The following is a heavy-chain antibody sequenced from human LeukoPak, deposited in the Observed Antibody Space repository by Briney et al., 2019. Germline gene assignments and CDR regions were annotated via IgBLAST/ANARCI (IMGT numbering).Heavy chain of an antibody. CDR3: ARAKDTAMVIDY. V-gene: IGHV4-59*01. CDR2: IYYSGST. J-gene: IGHJ4*02. Sequence: SETLSLTCTVSGGSISSYYWSWIRQPPAKGLEWIGYIYYSGSTNYNPSLRSRVTISVDMSKNQFSLKLSSVTAADTAVYYCARAKDTAMVIDYWGQGTLVTVSS. D-gene: IGHD5-18*01. CDR1: GGSISSYY.